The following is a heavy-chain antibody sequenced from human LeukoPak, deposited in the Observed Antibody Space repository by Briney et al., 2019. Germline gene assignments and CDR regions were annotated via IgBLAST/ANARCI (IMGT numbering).Heavy chain of an antibody. Sequence: GGSLRLSCAASGFTFSSYSMNWVRQAPGKGLEWVSSISSSSSYIYYADSVKGRFTISRDNAKNSLYLQKNSLRAEDTAVYYCARGAGGQLVPYYFDYWGQGTLVTVSS. V-gene: IGHV3-21*01. J-gene: IGHJ4*02. D-gene: IGHD6-13*01. CDR1: GFTFSSYS. CDR2: ISSSSSYI. CDR3: ARGAGGQLVPYYFDY.